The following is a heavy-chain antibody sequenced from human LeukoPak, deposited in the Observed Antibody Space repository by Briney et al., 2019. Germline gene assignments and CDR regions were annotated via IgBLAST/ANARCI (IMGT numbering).Heavy chain of an antibody. V-gene: IGHV4-34*01. D-gene: IGHD6-19*01. J-gene: IGHJ4*02. Sequence: SETLSLTCAVYGGSFSGYYWSWIRQPPGKGLEWVGEINHSGSTNYNPSLKSRVTISVDTSKNQFSLKLSSVTAADTAVYYCARGPVAVAAYWGQGTLVTVSS. CDR3: ARGPVAVAAY. CDR1: GGSFSGYY. CDR2: INHSGST.